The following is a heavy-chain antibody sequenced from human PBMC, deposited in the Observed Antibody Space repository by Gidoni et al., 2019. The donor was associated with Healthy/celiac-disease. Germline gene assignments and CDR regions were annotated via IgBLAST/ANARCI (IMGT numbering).Heavy chain of an antibody. D-gene: IGHD3-10*01. CDR2: ISAYNGST. Sequence: QVQLVQSGAEVKKPGASGKVSCKASGYNFNSYGISWVRQAPGQGLEWMGWISAYNGSTNYAQKLQGRVTMTTDTSTSTAYMELRSLRSDDTAVYYCSRVESGITMVRGVVDYWGQGTLVTVSS. J-gene: IGHJ4*02. CDR1: GYNFNSYG. CDR3: SRVESGITMVRGVVDY. V-gene: IGHV1-18*01.